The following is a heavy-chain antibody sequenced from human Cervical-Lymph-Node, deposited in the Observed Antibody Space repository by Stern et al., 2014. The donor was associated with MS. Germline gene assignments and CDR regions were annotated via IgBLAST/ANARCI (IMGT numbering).Heavy chain of an antibody. CDR1: GGSISSGGYS. Sequence: QLQLQASGPGLVKPSQTLSLTCTVSGGSISSGGYSWSWIRQHPGKGLEWIGYIYYSGSTYYNPSLKSRVTISVDTSKNQFSLKLSSVTAADTAVYYCARVLWEQQLVLFDYWGQGTLVTVSS. CDR3: ARVLWEQQLVLFDY. J-gene: IGHJ4*02. V-gene: IGHV4-31*03. CDR2: IYYSGST. D-gene: IGHD6-13*01.